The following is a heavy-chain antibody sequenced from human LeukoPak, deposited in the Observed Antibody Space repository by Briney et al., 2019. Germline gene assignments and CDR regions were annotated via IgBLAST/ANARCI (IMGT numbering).Heavy chain of an antibody. CDR1: GGSISSGGYY. D-gene: IGHD3-22*01. V-gene: IGHV4-31*03. CDR2: IYYSGST. CDR3: ARGEEVVLGFDY. Sequence: PSQTLSLTCTVSGGSISSGGYYWSWICQHPGKGLEWIGYIYYSGSTYYNPSLKSRVTISVDTSKNQFSLKLSSVTAADTAVYYCARGEEVVLGFDYWGQGTLVTVSS. J-gene: IGHJ4*02.